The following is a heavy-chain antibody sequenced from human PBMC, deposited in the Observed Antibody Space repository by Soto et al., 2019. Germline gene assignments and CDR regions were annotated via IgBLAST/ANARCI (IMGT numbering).Heavy chain of an antibody. Sequence: QVQLQESGPGLVKPSGTLSLTCGVSSDSISSSNWWTWVRQPPGKGLEWIGEIYHTGSTNYNPSLKSRVTISVDKSKNQFSLKLSSVTAADTAVYYCARVVVATYSSTFDPWGQGTLVTFSS. CDR3: ARVVVATYSSTFDP. CDR1: SDSISSSNW. D-gene: IGHD6-13*01. V-gene: IGHV4-4*02. CDR2: IYHTGST. J-gene: IGHJ5*02.